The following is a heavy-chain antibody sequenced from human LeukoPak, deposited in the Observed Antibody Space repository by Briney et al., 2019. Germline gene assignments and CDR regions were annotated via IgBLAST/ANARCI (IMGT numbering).Heavy chain of an antibody. CDR1: GFTFSSYW. CDR2: IKQDGSEK. Sequence: PGGSLRLSCAASGFTFSSYWMSWVRQAPGKGLEWVANIKQDGSEKYYVDSVKGRFTISRDNAKNSLYLQMNSLRAEDTAVYYCARDAYCSTTSCKEYFDLWGRGTLVTVSS. CDR3: ARDAYCSTTSCKEYFDL. D-gene: IGHD2-2*01. V-gene: IGHV3-7*01. J-gene: IGHJ2*01.